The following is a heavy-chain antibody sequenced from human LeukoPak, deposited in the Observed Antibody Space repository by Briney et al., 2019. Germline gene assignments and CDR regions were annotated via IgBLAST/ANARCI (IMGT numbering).Heavy chain of an antibody. V-gene: IGHV7-4-1*02. D-gene: IGHD6-13*01. J-gene: IGHJ6*03. CDR2: INTNTENP. CDR1: GCTFTSYA. Sequence: ASVKVSCKASGCTFTSYAMNWVRQAPGQGLEWMGWINTNTENPTYAQGFTGRFVFSFDTSVSTAYLQISSLKAEDPAVYYCARGPNIAAAGDIYYYYYMDVWGKGTTVTVSS. CDR3: ARGPNIAAAGDIYYYYYMDV.